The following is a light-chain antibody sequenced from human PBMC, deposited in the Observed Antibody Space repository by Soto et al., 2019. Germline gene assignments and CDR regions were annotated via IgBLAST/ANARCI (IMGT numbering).Light chain of an antibody. Sequence: EIVLTQSPATLSLSPGERATLSCRARQSVGGYLDWYQQKPGQAHRLLIYDASNRASGIPARFSGSGSGTDFTLTISRLEPEDLAVYYCHQRSNWPPLTFGGGTKVEIK. CDR2: DAS. CDR3: HQRSNWPPLT. V-gene: IGKV3-11*01. CDR1: QSVGGY. J-gene: IGKJ4*01.